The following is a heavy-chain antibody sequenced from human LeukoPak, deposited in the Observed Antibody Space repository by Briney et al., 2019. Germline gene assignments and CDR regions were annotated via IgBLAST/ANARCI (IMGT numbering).Heavy chain of an antibody. D-gene: IGHD2-2*01. J-gene: IGHJ4*02. CDR1: GFTFSSYW. CDR2: IKQDGSEK. CDR3: ARHPEYCSSTSCYHFDY. Sequence: GGSLRLSCAAPGFTFSSYWMSWVRQAPGKGLEWVANIKQDGSEKYYVDSVKGRFTISRDNAKNSLYLQMNSLRAEDTAVYYCARHPEYCSSTSCYHFDYWGQGTLVTVSS. V-gene: IGHV3-7*03.